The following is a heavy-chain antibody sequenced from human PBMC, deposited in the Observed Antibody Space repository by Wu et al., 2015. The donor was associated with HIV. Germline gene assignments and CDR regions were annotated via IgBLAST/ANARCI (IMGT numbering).Heavy chain of an antibody. CDR3: AREYYYDSSGYSGAFDI. Sequence: QVQLVQSGAEVKKPGASVKVSCKASGYTFTGYYMHWVRQAPGQGLEWMGWINPNSGGTNYAQKFQGRVTMTRDTSISTAYMELSRLRSDDTAVYYCAREYYYDSSGYSGAFDIWGQGTMVTVSS. V-gene: IGHV1-2*02. D-gene: IGHD3-22*01. J-gene: IGHJ3*02. CDR2: INPNSGGT. CDR1: GYTFTGYY.